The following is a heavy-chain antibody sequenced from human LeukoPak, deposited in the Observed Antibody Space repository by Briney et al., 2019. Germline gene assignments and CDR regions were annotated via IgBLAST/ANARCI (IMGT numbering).Heavy chain of an antibody. J-gene: IGHJ6*03. CDR1: GFTFSSYW. CDR3: ARDYSNYPYYYMDV. D-gene: IGHD4-11*01. CDR2: INSDGSSA. V-gene: IGHV3-74*01. Sequence: GGSLRLSCAASGFTFSSYWMHWVRQAPGKGLVWVSRINSDGSSASYADSVKGRFTISRDNAKNTLYLQMNSLRAEDTAVYYCARDYSNYPYYYMDVWGKGTTVTVSS.